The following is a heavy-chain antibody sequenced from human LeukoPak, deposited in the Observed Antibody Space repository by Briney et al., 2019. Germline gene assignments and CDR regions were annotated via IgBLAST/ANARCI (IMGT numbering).Heavy chain of an antibody. D-gene: IGHD3-22*01. CDR3: ARAAYDSSGYLTL. Sequence: GGSLRLSCVASGFTFSSNGMHWVRQAPGKGLEWVAVIWYDGTNKYYADSVKGRFTISRDNSKNTLFLQMNSLRAEDTAVYYCARAAYDSSGYLTLWGQGTLVTVSS. CDR1: GFTFSSNG. CDR2: IWYDGTNK. V-gene: IGHV3-33*08. J-gene: IGHJ4*02.